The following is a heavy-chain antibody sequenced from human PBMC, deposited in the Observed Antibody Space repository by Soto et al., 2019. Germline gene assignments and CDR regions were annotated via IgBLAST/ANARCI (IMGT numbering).Heavy chain of an antibody. CDR3: ARADCSGGSCYYFDY. CDR2: IYHSGST. CDR1: GGSISSGGYS. Sequence: SETLSLTCAASGGSISSGGYSWSWIRQPPGKGLEWIGYIYHSGSTYYNPSLKSRVTISVDRSKNQFSLKLSSVTAADTAVYYCARADCSGGSCYYFDYWGQGTLVTVSS. J-gene: IGHJ4*02. V-gene: IGHV4-30-2*01. D-gene: IGHD2-15*01.